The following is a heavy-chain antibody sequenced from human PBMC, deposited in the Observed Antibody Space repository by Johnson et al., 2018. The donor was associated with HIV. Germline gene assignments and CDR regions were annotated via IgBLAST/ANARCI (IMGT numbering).Heavy chain of an antibody. V-gene: IGHV3-30*04. CDR1: GFTFTSYA. J-gene: IGHJ3*02. CDR3: ARDGYSSGWYGNDAFDI. D-gene: IGHD6-19*01. Sequence: QVQLVESGGGVVQPGRSLRLSCAASGFTFTSYAMHWVRQAPGKGLEWVAVISYDGSEKYYVDSVKGRFTISRDNAKNSLYLQMNSLRAEDTAVYYCARDGYSSGWYGNDAFDIWGQGTIVTVSS. CDR2: ISYDGSEK.